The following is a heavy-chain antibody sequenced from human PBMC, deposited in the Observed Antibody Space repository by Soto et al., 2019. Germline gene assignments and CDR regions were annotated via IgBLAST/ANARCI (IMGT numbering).Heavy chain of an antibody. D-gene: IGHD2-15*01. V-gene: IGHV1-3*01. CDR3: ARVYCSGGSCYRNWFDP. J-gene: IGHJ5*02. CDR1: GYTFTSYA. CDR2: INAGNGNT. Sequence: ASVKVSCKASGYTFTSYAMHWVRQAPGQRLEWMGWINAGNGNTKYSRKFQGRVTITRDTSASTAYMELSSLRSEDTAVYYCARVYCSGGSCYRNWFDPWGQGTLVTVSS.